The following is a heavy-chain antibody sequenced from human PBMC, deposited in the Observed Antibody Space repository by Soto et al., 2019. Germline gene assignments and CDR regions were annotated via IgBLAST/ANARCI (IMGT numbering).Heavy chain of an antibody. D-gene: IGHD2-2*02. Sequence: ASVKVSCKACGYTFTSYGISWVRQAPGQGLEWMGWISAYNGNTNYAQKLQGRVTMTTDTSTSTAYMELRSLGSDDTAVYYCARDWGVVPAAIRYFDYWGQGTRVTVSS. CDR3: ARDWGVVPAAIRYFDY. V-gene: IGHV1-18*01. J-gene: IGHJ4*02. CDR2: ISAYNGNT. CDR1: GYTFTSYG.